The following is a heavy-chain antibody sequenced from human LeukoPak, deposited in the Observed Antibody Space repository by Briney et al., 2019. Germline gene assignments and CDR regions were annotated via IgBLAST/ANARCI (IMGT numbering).Heavy chain of an antibody. J-gene: IGHJ6*03. CDR1: GYTFTSYD. CDR3: ARDPGIAAVSRGYYYYYYMDV. V-gene: IGHV1-8*03. CDR2: MNPNSGNT. Sequence: ASVKVSCKASGYTFTSYDINWVRQATGQGLEWMGWMNPNSGNTGYAQKFQGRVTITRNTSISTAYMELSSLRSEDTAVYYCARDPGIAAVSRGYYYYYYMDVWGKGTTVTISS. D-gene: IGHD6-13*01.